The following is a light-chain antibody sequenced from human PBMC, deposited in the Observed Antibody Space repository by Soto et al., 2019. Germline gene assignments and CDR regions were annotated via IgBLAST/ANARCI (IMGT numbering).Light chain of an antibody. CDR3: QQYYSTPWT. J-gene: IGKJ1*01. V-gene: IGKV4-1*01. Sequence: DIVMTQSPDSLAVSLGERATINCKSSQSVFYSSNNKNYLAWYQQKPGQPPELLIYWASTRESGVPDRFSGSGSGTDFTLTISSLQAEDVAVYYCQQYYSTPWTFGQVTKVEIK. CDR1: QSVFYSSNNKNY. CDR2: WAS.